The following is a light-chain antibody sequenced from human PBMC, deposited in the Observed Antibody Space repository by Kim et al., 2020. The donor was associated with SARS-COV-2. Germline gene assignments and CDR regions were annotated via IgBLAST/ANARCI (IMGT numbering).Light chain of an antibody. J-gene: IGKJ1*01. CDR2: GAS. Sequence: SAGERATHSCRASHSVGCSDFAWYQQKPGQAPRLLIYGASTRATGIPDRFSGSGSETDFTLTISRLGPEDIAVYYCQQYDSSLWAFGRGTKVDIK. V-gene: IGKV3-20*01. CDR3: QQYDSSLWA. CDR1: HSVGCSD.